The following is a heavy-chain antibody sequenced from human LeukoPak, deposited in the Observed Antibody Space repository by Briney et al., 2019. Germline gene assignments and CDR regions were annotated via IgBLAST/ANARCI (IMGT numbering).Heavy chain of an antibody. CDR1: GGSFSGYY. CDR2: INHSGST. CDR3: ARRRGSDWFYFDY. Sequence: PSETLSLTCAVYGGSFSGYYWSWIRQPPGKGLEWIGEINHSGSTNYNPSLKSRVTISVDTSKNQFSLKLSSVTAADTAVYYCARRRGSDWFYFDYWGQGTLVTVSS. D-gene: IGHD6-19*01. V-gene: IGHV4-34*01. J-gene: IGHJ4*02.